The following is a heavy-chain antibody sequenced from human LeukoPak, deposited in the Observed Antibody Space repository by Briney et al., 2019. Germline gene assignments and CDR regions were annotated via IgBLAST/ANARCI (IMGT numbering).Heavy chain of an antibody. D-gene: IGHD3-9*01. CDR3: AREGRVGVLRYFDWLHQTDYFDY. J-gene: IGHJ4*02. V-gene: IGHV3-7*01. CDR2: IKQDGSEK. CDR1: GFTFSSYW. Sequence: PGGSLRLSCAASGFTFSSYWMSWVRQAPGKGLEWVANIKQDGSEKYYVDSVKGRFTISRDNAKNSLYLQMNSLRAEDTAVYYCAREGRVGVLRYFDWLHQTDYFDYWGQGTLVTVSS.